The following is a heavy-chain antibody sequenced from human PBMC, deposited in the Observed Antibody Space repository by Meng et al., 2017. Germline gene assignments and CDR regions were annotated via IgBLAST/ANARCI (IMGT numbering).Heavy chain of an antibody. J-gene: IGHJ3*02. CDR2: IKQDGSEK. CDR3: ARGFSHYGSGSYWARDAFDI. Sequence: GESLKISCAASGFTFSSYWMSWVRQAPGKGLEWVANIKQDGSEKYYVDSVKGRFTISRDNAKNSLYLQMNSLRAEDTAVYYCARGFSHYGSGSYWARDAFDIWGQGTMVTVSS. V-gene: IGHV3-7*01. D-gene: IGHD3-10*01. CDR1: GFTFSSYW.